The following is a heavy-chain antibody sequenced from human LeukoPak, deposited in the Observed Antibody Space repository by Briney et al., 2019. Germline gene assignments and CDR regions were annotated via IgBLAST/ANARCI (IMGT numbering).Heavy chain of an antibody. CDR2: INHSGST. J-gene: IGHJ4*02. V-gene: IGHV4-34*01. CDR1: GGPFSGYY. CDR3: ARDRATAPLDY. D-gene: IGHD5-12*01. Sequence: SETLSLTCAVYGGPFSGYYWSWIRQPPGKGLEWIGEINHSGSTNYNPSLKSRVTISVDTSKNQFSLKLSSVTAADTAVYYCARDRATAPLDYWGQGTLVTVSS.